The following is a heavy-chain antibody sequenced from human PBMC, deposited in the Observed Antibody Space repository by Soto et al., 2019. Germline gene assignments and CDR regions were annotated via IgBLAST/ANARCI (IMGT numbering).Heavy chain of an antibody. CDR2: ISSSSSTI. V-gene: IGHV3-48*02. Sequence: GALRLSCADSGFTFSSYSMNSVRQAPGTVLEWVSYISSSSSTIYYADSVKGRFTISRDNAKNSLYLQMNSLRDEDTAVYYCARDHITMVRGVISHLFDYWGQGTLVTVSS. D-gene: IGHD3-10*01. CDR3: ARDHITMVRGVISHLFDY. J-gene: IGHJ4*02. CDR1: GFTFSSYS.